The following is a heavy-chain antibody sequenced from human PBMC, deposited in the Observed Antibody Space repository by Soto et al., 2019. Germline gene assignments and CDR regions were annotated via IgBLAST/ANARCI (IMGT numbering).Heavy chain of an antibody. Sequence: ASVKVSCKASGGTFSSYTISWVRQAPGQGLEWVGRIIPILGIANYAQKFQGRVTITADKSTSTAYMELSSLRSEDTAVYYCARDHESGGSYWGQGTLVTVSS. CDR1: GGTFSSYT. J-gene: IGHJ4*02. CDR3: ARDHESGGSY. D-gene: IGHD2-8*02. CDR2: IIPILGIA. V-gene: IGHV1-69*04.